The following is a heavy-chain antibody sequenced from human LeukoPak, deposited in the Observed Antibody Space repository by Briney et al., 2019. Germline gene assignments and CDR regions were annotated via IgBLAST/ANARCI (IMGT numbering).Heavy chain of an antibody. J-gene: IGHJ4*02. D-gene: IGHD6-19*01. CDR2: ISGSGGST. V-gene: IGHV3-23*01. Sequence: GGSLRLSCAASGFTFSSYAMSWVRQAPGKVLEWVSAISGSGGSTYYADSVKGRFTISRDNSKNTLYLQMNSLRAEDTAVYYCAKPVGLIAVAGPFDCWGQGTLVTVSS. CDR3: AKPVGLIAVAGPFDC. CDR1: GFTFSSYA.